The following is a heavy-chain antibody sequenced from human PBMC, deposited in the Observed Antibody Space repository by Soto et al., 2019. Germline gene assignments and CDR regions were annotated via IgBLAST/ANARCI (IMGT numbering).Heavy chain of an antibody. J-gene: IGHJ6*02. Sequence: EVHLVDSGGGLVQPGGSLRLSCSSSGFTFKSHSMNWVRQAPGKGLEWIARIDSSGVSTYYADSVKGRFAVSRDNANSSLFLQMNSLRDEDTAVYYCARVQLVAWFFINIDLYRMDVWGQGTTVVVSS. D-gene: IGHD2-15*01. CDR1: GFTFKSHS. V-gene: IGHV3-48*02. CDR2: IDSSGVST. CDR3: ARVQLVAWFFINIDLYRMDV.